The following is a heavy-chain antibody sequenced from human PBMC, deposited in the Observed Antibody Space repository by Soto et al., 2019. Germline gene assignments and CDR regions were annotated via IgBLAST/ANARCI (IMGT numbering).Heavy chain of an antibody. CDR3: ARGYCSGGSCYLLDYYYGMDV. Sequence: PSETLSLTCTVSGGSISSYYWSWIRQPPGKGLEWIGYIYYSGSTNYNPSLKSRVTISVDTSKNQFSLKLSSVTAADTAVYYCARGYCSGGSCYLLDYYYGMDVWGQGTTVTVSS. D-gene: IGHD2-15*01. CDR1: GGSISSYY. J-gene: IGHJ6*02. V-gene: IGHV4-59*08. CDR2: IYYSGST.